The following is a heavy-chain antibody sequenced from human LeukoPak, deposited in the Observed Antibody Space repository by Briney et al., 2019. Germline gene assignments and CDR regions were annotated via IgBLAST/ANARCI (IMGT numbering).Heavy chain of an antibody. CDR1: GFPFSSNW. D-gene: IGHD2-2*02. CDR3: AKASVAIPQYCNS. CDR2: INSDGSSP. Sequence: PGGSLRLSCAASGFPFSSNWMHWVRQAPGKGLVWVSRINSDGSSPHYADSVKGRFTISRDNAKNTLYLEMNSLRAEDTAMYFCAKASVAIPQYCNSWGQGTLVTVSS. V-gene: IGHV3-74*01. J-gene: IGHJ5*02.